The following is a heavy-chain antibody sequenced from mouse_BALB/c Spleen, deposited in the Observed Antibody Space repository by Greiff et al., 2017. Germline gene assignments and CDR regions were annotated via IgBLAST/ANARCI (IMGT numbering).Heavy chain of an antibody. V-gene: IGHV2-6-2*01. J-gene: IGHJ4*01. CDR3: ARQNYDGYYYAMDY. D-gene: IGHD2-3*01. Sequence: QVQLQQSGPDLVAPSQSLSITCTVSGFSLTSYGVHWVRQPPGKGLEWLVVIWSDGSTTYNSALKSRLSISKDNSKSQVFLKMNSLQTDDTAMYYCARQNYDGYYYAMDYWGQGTSVTVSS. CDR1: GFSLTSYG. CDR2: IWSDGST.